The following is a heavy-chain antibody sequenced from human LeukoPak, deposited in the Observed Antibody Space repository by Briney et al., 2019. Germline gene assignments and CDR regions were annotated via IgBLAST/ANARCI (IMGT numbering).Heavy chain of an antibody. V-gene: IGHV4-30-4*01. CDR2: IYYSGST. D-gene: IGHD5-24*01. J-gene: IGHJ6*02. CDR1: GGSISSGDYY. CDR3: ARGGGAGLQYGKDV. Sequence: SQTLSLTCTVSGGSISSGDYYWSWIRQPPGKGLEWIGYIYYSGSTYYNPSLKSRVTISVDTSKNQFSLKLSSVTAADTAVYYCARGGGAGLQYGKDVWGQGTTVTVSS.